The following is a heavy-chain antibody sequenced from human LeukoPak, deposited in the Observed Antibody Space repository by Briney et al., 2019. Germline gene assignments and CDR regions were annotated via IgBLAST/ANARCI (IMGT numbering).Heavy chain of an antibody. D-gene: IGHD3-22*01. CDR2: ISNSGSTI. J-gene: IGHJ6*03. CDR1: GFTFSSYE. CDR3: ARATYYYDSSGYYNYYYYMDV. Sequence: GGSLRLSCAASGFTFSSYEMNWVRQAPGKGLEWVSYISNSGSTIYYADSVKGRFTISRDNAKNSLYLQMNSLRAEDTAVYYCARATYYYDSSGYYNYYYYMDVWGKGTTVTVSS. V-gene: IGHV3-48*03.